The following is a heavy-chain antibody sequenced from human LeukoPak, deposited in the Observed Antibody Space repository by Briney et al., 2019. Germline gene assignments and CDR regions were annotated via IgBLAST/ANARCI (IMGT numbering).Heavy chain of an antibody. CDR2: IYHSGST. J-gene: IGHJ5*02. Sequence: PSQTLSLTCAVSGGSISSGGYSWSWIRQPPGKGLEWIGYIYHSGSTYYNPSLKSRVTISVDRSKNQFSLKLSSVTAADTAVYYCARVNDYGGKVNWFDPWGQGTLVTVSS. V-gene: IGHV4-30-2*01. CDR3: ARVNDYGGKVNWFDP. D-gene: IGHD4-23*01. CDR1: GGSISSGGYS.